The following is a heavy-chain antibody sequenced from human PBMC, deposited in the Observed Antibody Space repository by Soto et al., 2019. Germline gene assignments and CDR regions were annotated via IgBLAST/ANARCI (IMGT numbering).Heavy chain of an antibody. CDR1: GGSISSYY. CDR2: IYYSGST. D-gene: IGHD6-13*01. CDR3: ARHHVAAAGRCDY. Sequence: SETLSLTCTVSGGSISSYYWSWIRQPPGKGLEWIGSIYYSGSTYYNPSLKSRVTISVDTSKNQFSLKLSSVTAADTAVYYCARHHVAAAGRCDYWGQGTLVTVPS. J-gene: IGHJ4*02. V-gene: IGHV4-59*05.